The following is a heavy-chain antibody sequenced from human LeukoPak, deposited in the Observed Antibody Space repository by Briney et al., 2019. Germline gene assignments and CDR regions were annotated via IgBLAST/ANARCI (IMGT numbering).Heavy chain of an antibody. Sequence: PSQTLSLTCTVSGGSISSGDYYWRWIRQPPGKGLEGLGYIYSSGSTSYPPSLKSRVTISVHPSKHQCSLKLSSVTAADTAVYYCARRTPGSYFDYWGQGTLVTVSS. V-gene: IGHV4-30-4*08. CDR2: IYSSGST. CDR1: GGSISSGDYY. J-gene: IGHJ4*02. D-gene: IGHD1-14*01. CDR3: ARRTPGSYFDY.